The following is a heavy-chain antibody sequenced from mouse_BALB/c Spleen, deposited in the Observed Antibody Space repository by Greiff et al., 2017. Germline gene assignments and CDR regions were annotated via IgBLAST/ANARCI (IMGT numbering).Heavy chain of an antibody. Sequence: DVQLQESGPGLVKPSQSLSLTCSVTGFSITSGYYWNWIRQFPGNKLEWMGYISYDGTNNYNPSLKNRISITRDTSKNQFFLKLNSVTTEDTATYYCARDGYYGFYWYFDVWGAGTTVTVPS. D-gene: IGHD1-1*01. V-gene: IGHV3-6*02. J-gene: IGHJ1*01. CDR3: ARDGYYGFYWYFDV. CDR2: ISYDGTN. CDR1: GFSITSGYY.